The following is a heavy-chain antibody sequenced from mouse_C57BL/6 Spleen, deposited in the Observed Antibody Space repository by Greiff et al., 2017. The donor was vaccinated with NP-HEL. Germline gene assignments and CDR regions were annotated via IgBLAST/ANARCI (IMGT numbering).Heavy chain of an antibody. V-gene: IGHV1-22*01. CDR2: INPNNGGT. CDR3: AREGDGYYSFDD. J-gene: IGHJ2*01. D-gene: IGHD2-3*01. CDR1: GYTFTDYN. Sequence: VQLQQSGPELVKPGASVKMSCKASGYTFTDYNMHWVKQSHGQSLEWIGYINPNNGGTSYNQKFKGKATLTVNKSSSTAYMELRSLTSEDSAVYYCAREGDGYYSFDDWGQGTTLTVSS.